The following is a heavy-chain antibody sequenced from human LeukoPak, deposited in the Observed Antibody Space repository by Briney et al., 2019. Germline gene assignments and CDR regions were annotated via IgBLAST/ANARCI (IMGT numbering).Heavy chain of an antibody. CDR3: ARGTGDTSSWFHDY. CDR2: IRYDGSNK. D-gene: IGHD6-13*01. CDR1: GFTFSSYG. V-gene: IGHV3-30*02. Sequence: GGSLRLSCAASGFTFSSYGMHWVRQAPGKGLEWVAFIRYDGSNKYYADSVKGRFAISRDNSKDTLYLQMNSLRPEDTAVYHCARGTGDTSSWFHDYWGQGTLVTVSS. J-gene: IGHJ4*02.